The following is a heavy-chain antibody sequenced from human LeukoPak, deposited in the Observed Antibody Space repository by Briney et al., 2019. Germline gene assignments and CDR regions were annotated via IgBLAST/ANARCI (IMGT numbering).Heavy chain of an antibody. D-gene: IGHD3-3*01. J-gene: IGHJ4*02. CDR3: ARSYSRSGYYLALFDY. CDR2: ISYDGSNK. CDR1: GFTFSSYA. V-gene: IGHV3-30-3*01. Sequence: GGSLRLSCAASGFTFSSYAMHWVRQAPGKGLEWVAVISYDGSNKYYADSVKGRFTISRDNSKNTLYLQMISLRAEDTAVYYCARSYSRSGYYLALFDYWGQGTLVTVSS.